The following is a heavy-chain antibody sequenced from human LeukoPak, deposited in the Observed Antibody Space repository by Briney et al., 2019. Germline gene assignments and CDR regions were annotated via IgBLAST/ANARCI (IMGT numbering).Heavy chain of an antibody. CDR1: GASISSSSYY. D-gene: IGHD4-17*01. J-gene: IGHJ4*02. CDR2: IYYSGST. V-gene: IGHV4-39*02. Sequence: PSETLSLTCTVSGASISSSSYYWGWIRQPPGKGLEWIGNIYYSGSTYCNPSLKSRVTISVDTSKNQFSLKLSSVTAADTAVYYCARDATGLDYWGQGTLVTVSS. CDR3: ARDATGLDY.